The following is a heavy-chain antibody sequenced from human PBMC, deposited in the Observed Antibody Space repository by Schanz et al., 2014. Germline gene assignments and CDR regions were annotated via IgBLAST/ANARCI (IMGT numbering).Heavy chain of an antibody. CDR1: GFTFSSYW. D-gene: IGHD2-8*02. CDR2: ISGSGGST. J-gene: IGHJ4*02. CDR3: AKSLESCPGGRCSRGYFDY. V-gene: IGHV3-23*04. Sequence: EVQLVESGGGLVQPGGSLRLSCAASGFTFSSYWMHWVRQVPGKGLEWVSAISGSGGSTYYADSVKGRFTISRDNFKGALYLQMSSLRAEDTAVYYCAKSLESCPGGRCSRGYFDYWGQGTLVTVSS.